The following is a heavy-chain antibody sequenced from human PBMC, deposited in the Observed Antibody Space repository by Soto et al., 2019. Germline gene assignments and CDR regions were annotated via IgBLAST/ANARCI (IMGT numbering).Heavy chain of an antibody. V-gene: IGHV1-18*01. CDR2: ISAYNGNT. CDR3: ARDRVLRFLEWVGTNWFDS. CDR1: GYTFTSYG. Sequence: QVQLVQSGAELKKPGASVKVSCKASGYTFTSYGISWVRQAPGQGLEWMGWISAYNGNTNYAQKLQGRVTMTTDTSTSTDYMELRSLRADDTAVYYCARDRVLRFLEWVGTNWFDSWGQGTLVTVSS. D-gene: IGHD3-3*01. J-gene: IGHJ5*01.